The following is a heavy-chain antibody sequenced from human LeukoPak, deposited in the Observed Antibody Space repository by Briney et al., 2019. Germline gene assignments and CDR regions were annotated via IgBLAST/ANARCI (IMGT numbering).Heavy chain of an antibody. Sequence: PSETLSLTCTVSGDSISGYYWSWIRQTPGRGLEWIASIHSSGTTEYNPSLKSRVTMSVDTSKNQFSLRLTSVTAADTAVYFCARGYFDTSGSSNPFDYWGQGALVTVSS. V-gene: IGHV4-4*09. CDR2: IHSSGTT. D-gene: IGHD3-22*01. J-gene: IGHJ4*02. CDR3: ARGYFDTSGSSNPFDY. CDR1: GDSISGYY.